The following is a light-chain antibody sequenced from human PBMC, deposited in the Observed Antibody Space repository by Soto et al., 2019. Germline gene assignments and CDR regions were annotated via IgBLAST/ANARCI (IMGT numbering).Light chain of an antibody. V-gene: IGKV1-27*01. J-gene: IGKJ3*01. CDR1: QGIRNF. CDR2: AAS. CDR3: QKYSSVPV. Sequence: DIQMTQSPTSLSASVGDRVTITCQASQGIRNFVAWYQQKPGKAPKLLIYAASTLQSGVPSRFSGRGSGTDFTLTITSLQPEDVATYACQKYSSVPVFGPGTKVEIK.